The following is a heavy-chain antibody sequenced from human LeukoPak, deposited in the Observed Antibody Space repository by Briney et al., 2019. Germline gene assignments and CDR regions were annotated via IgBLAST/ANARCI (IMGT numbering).Heavy chain of an antibody. CDR1: GYTFTSYG. Sequence: GASVRVSCKASGYTFTSYGISWVRQAPGQGLEWMGWISAYNGNTNYAQKLQGRVTMTTDTSTSTAYMELRRLRSDGTVVYYGARAGSGRYYYMDVWGKGTTVTVSS. D-gene: IGHD3-10*01. V-gene: IGHV1-18*01. CDR2: ISAYNGNT. CDR3: ARAGSGRYYYMDV. J-gene: IGHJ6*03.